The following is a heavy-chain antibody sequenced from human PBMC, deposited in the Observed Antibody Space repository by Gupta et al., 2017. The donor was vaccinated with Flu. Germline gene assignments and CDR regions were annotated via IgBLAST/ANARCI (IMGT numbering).Heavy chain of an antibody. CDR3: AREGPSRGVLWFGEFIYGMDV. V-gene: IGHV4-34*01. CDR2: INHSGST. Sequence: QVQLQQWGAGLLKPSETLSPTCAVYAGSFSGYYWSWIRQPPGKGLEWIGEINHSGSTNYNPSLKSRVTISVDTSKNQFSLKLSSVTAADTAVYYCAREGPSRGVLWFGEFIYGMDVWGQGTTVTVSS. D-gene: IGHD3-10*01. J-gene: IGHJ6*02. CDR1: AGSFSGYY.